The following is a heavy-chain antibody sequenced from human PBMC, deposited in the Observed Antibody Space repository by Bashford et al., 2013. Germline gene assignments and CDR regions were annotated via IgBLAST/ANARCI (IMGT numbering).Heavy chain of an antibody. CDR3: ARYGMVPMVGYFDY. J-gene: IGHJ4*02. CDR2: ISSSGNTI. V-gene: IGHV3-11*01. D-gene: IGHD4/OR15-4a*01. Sequence: RQAPGKGLEWVSYISSSGNTIYYADSVKGRFTISRDNAQKSLYLQMNSLRAEDTAVYYCARYGMVPMVGYFDYWGQGILVTVSS.